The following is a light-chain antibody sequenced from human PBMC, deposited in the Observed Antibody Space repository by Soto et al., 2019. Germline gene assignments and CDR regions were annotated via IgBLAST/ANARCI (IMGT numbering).Light chain of an antibody. CDR2: GNT. V-gene: IGLV1-40*01. J-gene: IGLJ1*01. CDR3: QSHDSSLHASV. CDR1: SSNIGAGYD. Sequence: QSVLTQPPSVSGAPGQRVTISCTGSSSNIGAGYDVHWYLQLPGTAPKLLIYGNTNRPSGVPDRFSGSKSGSSASLVITGLQAEDEADYYSQSHDSSLHASVFGTGTKVTVL.